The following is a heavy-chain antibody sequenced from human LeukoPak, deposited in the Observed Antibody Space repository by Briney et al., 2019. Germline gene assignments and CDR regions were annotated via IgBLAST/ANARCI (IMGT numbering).Heavy chain of an antibody. CDR3: ARSFGWLQFGY. V-gene: IGHV4-34*01. Sequence: SETLSLTCAVYGGSFSGYYWSWIRQPPGKGLEWIGEINHSGSTNYNPSLKSRVTISVDTSKNQFSLKLSSVTAADTAVYYCARSFGWLQFGYWGQGPLVTVSS. CDR2: INHSGST. CDR1: GGSFSGYY. J-gene: IGHJ4*02. D-gene: IGHD5-24*01.